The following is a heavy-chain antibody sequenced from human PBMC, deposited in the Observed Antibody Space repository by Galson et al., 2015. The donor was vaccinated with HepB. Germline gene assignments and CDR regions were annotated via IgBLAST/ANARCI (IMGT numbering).Heavy chain of an antibody. CDR2: INNGSITI. CDR3: ARVPNDYGDY. J-gene: IGHJ4*02. Sequence: SLRLSCAASGFTFSAYNMNWVRQAPGKGLEWVSFINNGSITIIYADSVKGRFTVSRDNSKNTLYLQMNSLRAEDTAVYYCARVPNDYGDYWGQGTLVTVSS. V-gene: IGHV3-48*01. CDR1: GFTFSAYN.